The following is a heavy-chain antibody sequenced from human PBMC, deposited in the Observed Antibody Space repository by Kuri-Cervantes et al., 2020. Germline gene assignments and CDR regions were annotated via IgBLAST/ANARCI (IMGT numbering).Heavy chain of an antibody. V-gene: IGHV3-21*05. D-gene: IGHD5-18*01. Sequence: LSLTCAASGFTFSSYSMNWVRQAPGKGLEWVSYISSSSSYIYYADSVKGRFTISRDNAKNSLYLQMNSLRAEDTAVYYCAREVDTAMVGYGMDVWGQGTTVTVSS. J-gene: IGHJ6*02. CDR3: AREVDTAMVGYGMDV. CDR1: GFTFSSYS. CDR2: ISSSSSYI.